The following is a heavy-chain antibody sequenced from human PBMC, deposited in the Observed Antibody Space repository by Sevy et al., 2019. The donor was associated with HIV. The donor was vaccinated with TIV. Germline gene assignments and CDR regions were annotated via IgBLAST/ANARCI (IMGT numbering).Heavy chain of an antibody. D-gene: IGHD3-22*01. CDR3: ATTKDYYDSSGSPFDD. Sequence: ASMKVSCKVSGYTLTKLSMHWVRQAPGKGPEWMGSFDPEDGETIYAQKFQGRVTMTEDTSTDTAYMELSSLRSEDTAVYYCATTKDYYDSSGSPFDDWGQGTLVTVSS. V-gene: IGHV1-24*01. CDR2: FDPEDGET. CDR1: GYTLTKLS. J-gene: IGHJ4*02.